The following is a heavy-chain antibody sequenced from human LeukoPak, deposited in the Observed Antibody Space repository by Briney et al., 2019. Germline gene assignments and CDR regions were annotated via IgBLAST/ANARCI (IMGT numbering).Heavy chain of an antibody. CDR3: ARGGHIYCSSTSCYHFDY. CDR1: GYTFTTYY. CDR2: INPSGGST. Sequence: ASVKVSCKASGYTFTTYYIHWVRQAPGQGLEWMGIINPSGGSTSYHQKFQGRVTMTSDTSTSTVYVELSSLRSEDTAVYYCARGGHIYCSSTSCYHFDYWGQGTLVTVSS. V-gene: IGHV1-46*01. D-gene: IGHD2-2*01. J-gene: IGHJ4*02.